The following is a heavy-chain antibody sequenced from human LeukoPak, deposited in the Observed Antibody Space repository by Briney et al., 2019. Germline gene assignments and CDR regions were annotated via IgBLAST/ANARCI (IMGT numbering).Heavy chain of an antibody. D-gene: IGHD2-2*01. J-gene: IGHJ4*02. CDR3: AINIVVVPAAMRGGDY. CDR2: ISGSGGST. CDR1: GFTFSSYA. Sequence: GGFLRLSCAASGFTFSSYAMSWVRQAPGKGLEWASAISGSGGSTYYADSVKGRFTISRDNSKNTLYLQMNSLRAEDTAVYYCAINIVVVPAAMRGGDYWGQGTLVTVSS. V-gene: IGHV3-23*01.